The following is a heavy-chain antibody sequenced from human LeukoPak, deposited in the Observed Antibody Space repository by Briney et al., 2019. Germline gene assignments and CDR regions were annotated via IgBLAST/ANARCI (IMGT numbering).Heavy chain of an antibody. V-gene: IGHV4-30-4*07. J-gene: IGHJ4*02. CDR1: GGSISSGGYS. D-gene: IGHD6-13*01. CDR3: ARERKQQLAIDY. CDR2: IYYSGST. Sequence: SQTLSLTCAVSGGSISSGGYSWSWLRQPPGKGLEWIGYIYYSGSTYYNPSLKSRVTISVHTSKNQFSLKLSSVTAADTAVYYCARERKQQLAIDYWGQGTLVTVSS.